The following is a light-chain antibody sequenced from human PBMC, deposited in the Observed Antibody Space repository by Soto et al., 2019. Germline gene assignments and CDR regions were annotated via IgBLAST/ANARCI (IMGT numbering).Light chain of an antibody. CDR3: QQYGSSPGYT. CDR2: GAS. J-gene: IGKJ2*01. V-gene: IGKV3-20*01. CDR1: QSVSSSY. Sequence: EIVLTQSPGTLSLSPGERATLSCRASQSVSSSYLAWYQQKPGQAPRLLIYGASSRATGIPDRFSGSGSGADFTLTISRLEPEDCAVYYCQQYGSSPGYTFGQGTKLELQ.